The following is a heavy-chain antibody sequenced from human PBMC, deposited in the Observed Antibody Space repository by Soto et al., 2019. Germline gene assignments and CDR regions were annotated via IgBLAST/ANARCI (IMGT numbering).Heavy chain of an antibody. CDR3: AKATRLDY. CDR1: GFTFSKYA. CDR2: LSKSGEST. V-gene: IGHV3-23*01. Sequence: GGSLRLSCAASGFTFSKYAMTWARQAPGKGLEWVSGLSKSGESTYYADSVKGRFTISRDNSKDTLYLQMNSLRAEDTAVYYCAKATRLDYWGQGTLVTVSS. J-gene: IGHJ4*02.